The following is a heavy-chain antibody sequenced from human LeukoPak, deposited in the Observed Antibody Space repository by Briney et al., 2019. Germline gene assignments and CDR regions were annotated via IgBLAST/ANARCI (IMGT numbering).Heavy chain of an antibody. Sequence: EASVKVSCKASGGTFSSYAISWVRQAPGQGLEWMGGIIPIFGTANYAQKFQGRVTITADESTSTAYMELSSLRSEDTAVYYCAQDGWNFYGGNSWFDPWGQGTLVTVSS. CDR2: IIPIFGTA. V-gene: IGHV1-69*13. CDR1: GGTFSSYA. J-gene: IGHJ5*02. CDR3: AQDGWNFYGGNSWFDP. D-gene: IGHD4-23*01.